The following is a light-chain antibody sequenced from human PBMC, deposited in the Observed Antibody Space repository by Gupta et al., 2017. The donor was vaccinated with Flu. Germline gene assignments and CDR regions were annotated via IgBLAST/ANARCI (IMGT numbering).Light chain of an antibody. CDR2: AAS. V-gene: IGKV1-39*01. Sequence: DRVTITCRASQTISTYLSWYQQKPGEAPNLLIYAASNLQSWVPSRFSGSGSGTDFTLTITSLQPEDFATYYCQQSYSTPPYTFGQGTKLEIK. CDR3: QQSYSTPPYT. CDR1: QTISTY. J-gene: IGKJ2*01.